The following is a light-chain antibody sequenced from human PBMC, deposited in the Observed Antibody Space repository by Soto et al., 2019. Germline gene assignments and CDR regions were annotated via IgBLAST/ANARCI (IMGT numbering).Light chain of an antibody. J-gene: IGLJ2*01. CDR2: DNN. CDR3: GTWDSGLSGVV. CDR1: SSNIESNY. V-gene: IGLV1-51*01. Sequence: QSVLTQPPSVSAAPGQKVTISCSGSSSNIESNYVSWYQQVPGTAPKLLIHDNNQRPSGVPDRFSGSKSGTSATPGITGLQTGDEADYYCGTWDSGLSGVVFGGGTQLTVL.